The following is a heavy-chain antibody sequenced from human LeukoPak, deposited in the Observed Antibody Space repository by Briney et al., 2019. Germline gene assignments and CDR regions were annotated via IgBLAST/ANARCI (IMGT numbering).Heavy chain of an antibody. J-gene: IGHJ6*02. CDR2: MNPNSGNT. Sequence: ASVKVSCKASGYTFTSYDINWVRQATGQGLEWMGWMNPNSGNTGYAQKFQGRVTMTRNTSISTAYMELSSLRSEDTAVYYCARGWRGTGTNYYGMDVWGQGTTVTVSS. CDR1: GYTFTSYD. V-gene: IGHV1-8*01. CDR3: ARGWRGTGTNYYGMDV. D-gene: IGHD4-17*01.